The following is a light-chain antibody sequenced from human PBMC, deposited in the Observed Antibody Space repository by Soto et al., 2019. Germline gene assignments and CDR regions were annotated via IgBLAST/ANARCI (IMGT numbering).Light chain of an antibody. CDR3: QQYGSSPTT. Sequence: EIVLTQSPGTLSLSPGERATLSCRASQSVSSSYLAWYQQKPGQAPRLLLYGASSRATGIPDRFSGSGSGTDFTLTISRLEPEDFAVYYCQQYGSSPTTLGQGTKVEIK. CDR1: QSVSSSY. J-gene: IGKJ1*01. CDR2: GAS. V-gene: IGKV3-20*01.